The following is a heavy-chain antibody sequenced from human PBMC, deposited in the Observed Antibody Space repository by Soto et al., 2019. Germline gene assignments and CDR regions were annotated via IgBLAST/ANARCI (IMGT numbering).Heavy chain of an antibody. V-gene: IGHV4-34*01. Sequence: SETLSLTCAAYGGSFSGYCWSWIRQPPGKGLEWIGEINHSGSTNYNPSLKSRVTISVDTSKNQFSLKLSSVTAADTAVYYCARGSDTAMVKDWGQGTLVTVSS. D-gene: IGHD5-18*01. CDR3: ARGSDTAMVKD. CDR1: GGSFSGYC. J-gene: IGHJ4*02. CDR2: INHSGST.